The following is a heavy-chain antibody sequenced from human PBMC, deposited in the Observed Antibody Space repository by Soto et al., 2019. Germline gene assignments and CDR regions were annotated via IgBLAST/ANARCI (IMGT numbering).Heavy chain of an antibody. J-gene: IGHJ4*02. D-gene: IGHD4-17*01. V-gene: IGHV3-48*01. Sequence: EVQLVESGGGLVQPGGSLRLSCAASGFTFCSYSMNWVRQAPGKGLEWVSYISSSSSTIYYADSVKGRFTISRDNAKNSLYLQMNSLRAEDTAVYYCAIDLNYGLFDYWGQGTLVTVSS. CDR2: ISSSSSTI. CDR1: GFTFCSYS. CDR3: AIDLNYGLFDY.